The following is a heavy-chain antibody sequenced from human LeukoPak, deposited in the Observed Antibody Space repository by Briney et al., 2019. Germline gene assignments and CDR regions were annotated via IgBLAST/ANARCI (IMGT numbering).Heavy chain of an antibody. CDR2: ISVGGST. J-gene: IGHJ4*02. CDR3: VRGISSPDY. V-gene: IGHV3-23*01. CDR1: GFTFSSYP. D-gene: IGHD6-13*01. Sequence: GGSLRLSCSASGFTFSSYPMSWVRQAPGKEPEWVSAISVGGSTYYADSVRGRFTISRDNSKNTLYLQMNSLRVDDTGIYYCVRGISSPDYWGQGTLVTVSS.